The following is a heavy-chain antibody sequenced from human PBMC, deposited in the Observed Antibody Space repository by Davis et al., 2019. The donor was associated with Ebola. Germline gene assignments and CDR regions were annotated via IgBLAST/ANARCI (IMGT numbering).Heavy chain of an antibody. D-gene: IGHD2-15*01. V-gene: IGHV3-66*01. CDR3: AKSRGGSCYASLGD. CDR1: GFTVRSTY. CDR2: IYSDDST. J-gene: IGHJ4*02. Sequence: GESLKISCAASGFTVRSTYMSWVRQAPGKGLEWVSVIYSDDSTYYADSVRGRFTISRDNSKNTLYLQMNTLRAEDTAFYYCAKSRGGSCYASLGDWGQGTLVSVSS.